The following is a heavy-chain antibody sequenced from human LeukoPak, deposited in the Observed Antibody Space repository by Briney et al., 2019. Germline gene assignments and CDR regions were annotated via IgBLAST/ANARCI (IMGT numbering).Heavy chain of an antibody. Sequence: GGSLRLSCAASGFTFDDYAMHWVRQAPGKGLEWVSGISWNRGSIGYADSVKGRFTISRDNAKNSLYLQMNSLRAEDTALYYCAKDYYGSGSLTHSPFDYWGQGTLVTVSS. CDR3: AKDYYGSGSLTHSPFDY. D-gene: IGHD3-10*01. V-gene: IGHV3-9*01. J-gene: IGHJ4*02. CDR1: GFTFDDYA. CDR2: ISWNRGSI.